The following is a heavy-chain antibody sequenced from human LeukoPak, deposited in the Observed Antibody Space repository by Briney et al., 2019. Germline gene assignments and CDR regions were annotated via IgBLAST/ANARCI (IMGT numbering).Heavy chain of an antibody. D-gene: IGHD6-6*01. Sequence: ASVKVSCKASGYTFTGYYMHWVRQAPGQGLEWMGWINPNSGGTNYAQKFQGRVTMTRDTSISTAYMELSRLRSDDTAVYYCARGIAARPPYFDYWGQGTLVTVSS. V-gene: IGHV1-2*02. CDR1: GYTFTGYY. J-gene: IGHJ4*02. CDR3: ARGIAARPPYFDY. CDR2: INPNSGGT.